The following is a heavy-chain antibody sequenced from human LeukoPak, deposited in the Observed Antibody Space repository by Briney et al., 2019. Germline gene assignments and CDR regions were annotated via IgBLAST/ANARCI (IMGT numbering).Heavy chain of an antibody. Sequence: GGSLRLSCAASGFTFSDYYMSWIRQAPGKGLEWVLYISSSGSTIYYADSVKGRFTISRDNAKNSLYLQMNSLRAEDTAVYYCARFVLMVYAISNWFDPWGQGTLVTVSS. V-gene: IGHV3-11*01. D-gene: IGHD2-8*01. CDR3: ARFVLMVYAISNWFDP. CDR2: ISSSGSTI. J-gene: IGHJ5*02. CDR1: GFTFSDYY.